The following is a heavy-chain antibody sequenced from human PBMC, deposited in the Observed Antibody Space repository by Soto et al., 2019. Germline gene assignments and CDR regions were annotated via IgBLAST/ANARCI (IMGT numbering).Heavy chain of an antibody. J-gene: IGHJ3*02. CDR1: CGSISSYY. D-gene: IGHD3-3*01. V-gene: IGHV4-59*01. CDR3: AREYDFWSGYRAFDI. CDR2: IYYSGST. Sequence: SETLSLTCTVSCGSISSYYWSWIRQPPGKGLEWIGYIYYSGSTNYNPSLKSRVTISVDTSKNQFSLKLSSVTAADTAVYYCAREYDFWSGYRAFDIWGQGTMVTVSS.